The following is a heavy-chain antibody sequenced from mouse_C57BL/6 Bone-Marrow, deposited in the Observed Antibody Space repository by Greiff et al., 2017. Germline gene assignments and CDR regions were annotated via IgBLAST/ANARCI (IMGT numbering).Heavy chain of an antibody. CDR3: ANWAFDY. CDR2: INPNNGGT. CDR1: GYTFTDYY. Sequence: EVQLQQSGPELVKPGASVKISCKASGYTFTDYYMNWVKQSPGKSLEWIGDINPNNGGTSYNQKFKGKATLTVDKSSSTAYMELRSLTSEDSAVYYCANWAFDYWGQGTTLTVSS. D-gene: IGHD4-1*01. J-gene: IGHJ2*01. V-gene: IGHV1-26*01.